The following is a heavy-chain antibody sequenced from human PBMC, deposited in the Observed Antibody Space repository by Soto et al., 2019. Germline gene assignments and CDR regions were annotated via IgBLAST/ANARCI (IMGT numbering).Heavy chain of an antibody. J-gene: IGHJ4*02. V-gene: IGHV3-30*18. Sequence: QMQLVESGGGVVQPGRSLRLSCAASGFTFSSYGMHWVRQAPGKGLEWVAVISYDGSNKYYADSVKGRFTISRDNSKNTLYLQMNSLRAKDTAVFYCANGYSSGWLFDYWGQGTLVTVSS. CDR3: ANGYSSGWLFDY. D-gene: IGHD6-19*01. CDR1: GFTFSSYG. CDR2: ISYDGSNK.